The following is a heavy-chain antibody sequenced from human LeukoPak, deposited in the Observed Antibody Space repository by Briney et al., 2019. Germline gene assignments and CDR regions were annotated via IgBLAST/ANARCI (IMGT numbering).Heavy chain of an antibody. Sequence: GGSLRLSCAASGFTFSSYATSWVRQAPGKGLEWVSAISGSGGSTYYADSVKGRFTISRDNSKNTLYLQMNSLRAEDTAVYYCAKDRFTYYDFWSGSAIAIMYYFDYWGQGTLVTVSS. J-gene: IGHJ4*02. CDR1: GFTFSSYA. CDR2: ISGSGGST. D-gene: IGHD3-3*01. V-gene: IGHV3-23*01. CDR3: AKDRFTYYDFWSGSAIAIMYYFDY.